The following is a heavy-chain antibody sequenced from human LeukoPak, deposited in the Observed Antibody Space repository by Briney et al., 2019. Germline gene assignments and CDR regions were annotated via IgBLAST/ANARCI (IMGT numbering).Heavy chain of an antibody. Sequence: SETLSLTCAVYGGSFSGYYWSWIRQPPGKGLEWIGEINHSGSTNYNPSLKSRVTISVDTSKNQFSLKLSSVTAADTAVYYCARGLPYYYDSSGYPLYYYYYMDVWGKGTTVTVSS. CDR2: INHSGST. CDR1: GGSFSGYY. V-gene: IGHV4-34*01. J-gene: IGHJ6*03. D-gene: IGHD3-22*01. CDR3: ARGLPYYYDSSGYPLYYYYYMDV.